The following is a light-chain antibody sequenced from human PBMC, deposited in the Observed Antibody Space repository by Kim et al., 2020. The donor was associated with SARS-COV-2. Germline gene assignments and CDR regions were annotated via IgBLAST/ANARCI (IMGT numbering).Light chain of an antibody. V-gene: IGKV3-15*01. CDR2: GAS. Sequence: SPGERATLTCRAGQSVSSNLAWYQQKPAQAPRLLIYGASARATGIPTRFSGSGYGTEFTLTISSMQSEDFAVYYCQQYNNWPPYTFGQGTKLEI. CDR1: QSVSSN. J-gene: IGKJ2*01. CDR3: QQYNNWPPYT.